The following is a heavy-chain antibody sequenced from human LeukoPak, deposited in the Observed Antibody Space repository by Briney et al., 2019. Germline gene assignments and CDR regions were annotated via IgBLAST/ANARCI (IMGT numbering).Heavy chain of an antibody. CDR2: IYYSGST. CDR3: ARKGYSYGSYFDL. D-gene: IGHD5-18*01. CDR1: GGSISSYY. J-gene: IGHJ2*01. Sequence: PSETLSLTCTVSGGSISSYYWSWIRQPPGKGLEWIGYIYYSGSTNYNPSLKSRVTISVDTSKNQFSLKLSSVTAADTAVYYCARKGYSYGSYFDLWGRGTLVTVSS. V-gene: IGHV4-59*01.